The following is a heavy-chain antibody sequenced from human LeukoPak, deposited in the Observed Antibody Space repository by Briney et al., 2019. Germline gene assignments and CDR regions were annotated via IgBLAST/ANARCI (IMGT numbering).Heavy chain of an antibody. CDR1: GGTFSSYA. D-gene: IGHD2-2*01. Sequence: ASVKVSCKASGGTFSSYAISWVRQAPGQGLEWMGGIIPIFGTANYAQKFQGRVTITADESTSTAYIELSSLRSEDTAVYYCARGRDRYCSSTSCWGVFDYWGQGTLVIVSS. V-gene: IGHV1-69*13. CDR3: ARGRDRYCSSTSCWGVFDY. CDR2: IIPIFGTA. J-gene: IGHJ4*02.